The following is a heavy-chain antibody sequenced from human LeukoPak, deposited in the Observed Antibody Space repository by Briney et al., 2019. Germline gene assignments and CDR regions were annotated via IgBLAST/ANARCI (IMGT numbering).Heavy chain of an antibody. CDR3: AKDRQSIVVVIIDY. Sequence: GGSLRLSCAASGFTFSSYAVSWVRQAPGKGLEWVSAISGSGGSTYYADSVKGRFTISRDNSKNTLYLQMNSLRAEDTAVYYCAKDRQSIVVVIIDYWGQGTLVTVSS. J-gene: IGHJ4*02. V-gene: IGHV3-23*01. D-gene: IGHD3-22*01. CDR1: GFTFSSYA. CDR2: ISGSGGST.